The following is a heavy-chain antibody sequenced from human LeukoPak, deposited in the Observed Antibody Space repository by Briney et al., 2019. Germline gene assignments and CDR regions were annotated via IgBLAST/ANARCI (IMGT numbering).Heavy chain of an antibody. D-gene: IGHD6-19*01. Sequence: PGGSLRLSCAASGFTFSSYSMNWVRQAPGKGLEWVSSISSSSSYIYYADSVKGRFTISRDNAKNSLYLQMNSLRAEDTAVYYCAKLRYSSGDIDYWGQGTLVTVSS. J-gene: IGHJ4*02. CDR1: GFTFSSYS. CDR3: AKLRYSSGDIDY. CDR2: ISSSSSYI. V-gene: IGHV3-21*04.